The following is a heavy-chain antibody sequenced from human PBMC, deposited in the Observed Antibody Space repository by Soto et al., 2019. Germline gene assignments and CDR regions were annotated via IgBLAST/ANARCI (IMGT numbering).Heavy chain of an antibody. Sequence: ASVKVSCKASGFTFTSSAVQWVGQAPGQRLEWIGWIVVGSGNTNYAQKFQERVTITRDMSTSTAYMELSSLRSEDTAVYYCAADAAAGDYDAFDIWGQGTMVTVSS. J-gene: IGHJ3*02. V-gene: IGHV1-58*01. CDR3: AADAAAGDYDAFDI. CDR2: IVVGSGNT. D-gene: IGHD6-13*01. CDR1: GFTFTSSA.